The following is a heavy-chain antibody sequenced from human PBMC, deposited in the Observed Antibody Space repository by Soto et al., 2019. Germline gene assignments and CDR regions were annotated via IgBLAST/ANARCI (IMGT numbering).Heavy chain of an antibody. V-gene: IGHV3-23*01. D-gene: IGHD6-6*01. CDR2: ISGSGGST. CDR3: AKDLYCSSPPGRGMDV. Sequence: GGSLRLSCAASGFTFSSYAMSWVRQAPGKGLEWVSAISGSGGSTYYADSVKGRFTISRDNSKNTLYLQMNSLRAEDTAVYYCAKDLYCSSPPGRGMDVWGQGTTVTVSS. CDR1: GFTFSSYA. J-gene: IGHJ6*02.